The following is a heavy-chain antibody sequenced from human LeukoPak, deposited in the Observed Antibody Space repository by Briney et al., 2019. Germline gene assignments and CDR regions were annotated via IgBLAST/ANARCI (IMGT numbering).Heavy chain of an antibody. CDR2: IYYSGST. D-gene: IGHD4-17*01. Sequence: PSETLSLTCTVSGGSISSGGYYWSWIRQHPGKGLEWIGYIYYSGSTYYNPSLKSRVTISVDTSKNQFSLRLSSVTAADTAVYYCARSDYGGDPSYDAFDIWGQGTMVTVSS. CDR1: GGSISSGGYY. J-gene: IGHJ3*02. CDR3: ARSDYGGDPSYDAFDI. V-gene: IGHV4-31*03.